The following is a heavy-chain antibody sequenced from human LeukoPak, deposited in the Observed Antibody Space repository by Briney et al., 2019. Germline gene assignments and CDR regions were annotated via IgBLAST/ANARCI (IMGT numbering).Heavy chain of an antibody. CDR2: MNPNSGNT. D-gene: IGHD6-13*01. CDR1: GYTFTSYY. CDR3: ARGGYSSSWKWGNYYYYGMDV. V-gene: IGHV1-8*02. Sequence: ASVKVSCKASGYTFTSYYMHWVRQATGQGLEWMGWMNPNSGNTGYAQKFQGRVTMTRNTSISTAYMELSSLRSEDTAVYYCARGGYSSSWKWGNYYYYGMDVWGQGTTVTVSS. J-gene: IGHJ6*02.